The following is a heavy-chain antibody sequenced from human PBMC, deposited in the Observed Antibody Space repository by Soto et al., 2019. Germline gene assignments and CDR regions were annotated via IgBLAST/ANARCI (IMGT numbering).Heavy chain of an antibody. D-gene: IGHD3-22*01. CDR2: IRSKANSYAT. CDR1: GFTFSGSA. CDR3: TVGDYYDSSGYYLTARRDAFDI. Sequence: GGSLRLSCAASGFTFSGSAMHWVRQASGKGLEWVGRIRSKANSYATAYAASVKGRFTISGDNSKNTAYLQMTSLKTEDTAVYYCTVGDYYDSSGYYLTARRDAFDIWGQGTMVTVSS. J-gene: IGHJ3*02. V-gene: IGHV3-73*01.